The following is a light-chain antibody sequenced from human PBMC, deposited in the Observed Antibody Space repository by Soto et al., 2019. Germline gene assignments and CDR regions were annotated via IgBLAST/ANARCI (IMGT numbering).Light chain of an antibody. Sequence: QAVVTQPPSVSGAPGQRVTISCTGSSSNIGAGYDVHWYQQLPGTAPKLLIYGNSNRPSGVPDRFSGSKSGTSASLAISGLPSEDEADYYCAAWDDSLSGWVFGGGTQLTVL. CDR3: AAWDDSLSGWV. J-gene: IGLJ3*02. CDR1: SSNIGAGYD. CDR2: GNS. V-gene: IGLV1-40*01.